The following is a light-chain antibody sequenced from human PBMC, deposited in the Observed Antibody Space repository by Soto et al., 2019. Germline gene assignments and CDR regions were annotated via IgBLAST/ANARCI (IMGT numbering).Light chain of an antibody. CDR2: AAS. V-gene: IGKV1-8*01. Sequence: AIRMTQSPSSLSASTGDRVTITCRASQGISSYLAWYQQKPGKAPKLLIYAASTLQSGVPSRFSGSGSGTDFTFTISCLQSEDFATYYCQQYYSYPLTFGQGTKVEIK. CDR3: QQYYSYPLT. J-gene: IGKJ1*01. CDR1: QGISSY.